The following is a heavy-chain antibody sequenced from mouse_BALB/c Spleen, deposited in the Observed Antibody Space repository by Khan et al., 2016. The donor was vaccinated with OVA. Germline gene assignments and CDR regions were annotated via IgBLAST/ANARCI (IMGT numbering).Heavy chain of an antibody. CDR1: GFSLTSYG. CDR2: IWSDGST. D-gene: IGHD2-10*01. V-gene: IGHV2-6-1*01. Sequence: QVQLKESGPGLVAPSQSLSITCTISGFSLTSYGVHWVRQPPGKGLEWLVVIWSDGSTTYNSALKSRLTISKANSKNQVFLKMNSLQTDDTAVYFCARQPYYHYNIMCYWGQGTSVTVSS. J-gene: IGHJ4*01. CDR3: ARQPYYHYNIMCY.